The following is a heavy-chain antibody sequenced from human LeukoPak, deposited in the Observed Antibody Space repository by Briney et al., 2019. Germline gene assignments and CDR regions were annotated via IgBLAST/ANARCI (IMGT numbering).Heavy chain of an antibody. CDR2: ISSNGGST. Sequence: GGSLRLSCSASGFTFSSYAMHWVRQAPGKGLEYVSAISSNGGSTYYADSVKGRFTISRDNSKNTLYLQMSSLRAGDTAVYYCVKDRSQYSRSWYLFDSWGRGTLVTVSS. CDR1: GFTFSSYA. J-gene: IGHJ4*02. D-gene: IGHD6-13*01. CDR3: VKDRSQYSRSWYLFDS. V-gene: IGHV3-64D*09.